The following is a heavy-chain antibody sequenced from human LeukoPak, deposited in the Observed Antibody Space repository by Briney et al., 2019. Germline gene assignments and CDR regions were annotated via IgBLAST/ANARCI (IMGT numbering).Heavy chain of an antibody. CDR1: GFSFSRFG. D-gene: IGHD2-15*01. J-gene: IGHJ4*02. Sequence: GGSLRLSCVASGFSFSRFGMNWVRQAPGKALEWISHISSTSGDVYYADSVKGRFTISRDNAKNSLYLQMNSLRVEDTAIYYCAQKGGTDHWGQGTLVTVSS. V-gene: IGHV3-48*01. CDR2: ISSTSGDV. CDR3: AQKGGTDH.